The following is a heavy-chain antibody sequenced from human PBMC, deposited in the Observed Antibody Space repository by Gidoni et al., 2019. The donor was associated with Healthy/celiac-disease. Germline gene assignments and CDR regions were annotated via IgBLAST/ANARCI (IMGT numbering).Heavy chain of an antibody. J-gene: IGHJ5*02. V-gene: IGHV3-23*01. Sequence: EVQLLESGGGLVQPGGSLRLSCAASGFTFSSYAMRWVRQAPGKGLEWVSAISGSGGSTYYADSVKGRFTISRDNSKNTLYLQMNSLRAEDTAVYYCATWDRAHNWFDPWGQGTLVTVSS. CDR2: ISGSGGST. CDR3: ATWDRAHNWFDP. D-gene: IGHD5-18*01. CDR1: GFTFSSYA.